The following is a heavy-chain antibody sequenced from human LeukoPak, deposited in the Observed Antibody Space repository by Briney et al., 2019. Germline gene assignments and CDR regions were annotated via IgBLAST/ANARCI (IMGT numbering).Heavy chain of an antibody. CDR1: GFTFSSYA. V-gene: IGHV3-23*01. CDR2: ISGSGGRT. J-gene: IGHJ4*02. Sequence: QPGGSLRLSCVASGFTFSSYAMTWVRQAAGKGLEWVSAISGSGGRTHYADSVKGRFTISRDNSKNTLYLQMNSLRAEDTAVYFCAKGIELGDIDYWGQGTLVTVSS. CDR3: AKGIELGDIDY. D-gene: IGHD7-27*01.